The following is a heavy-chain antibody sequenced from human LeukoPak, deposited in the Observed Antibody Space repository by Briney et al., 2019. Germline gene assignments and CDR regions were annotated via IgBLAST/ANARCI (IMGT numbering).Heavy chain of an antibody. CDR2: TYYRSKWYN. D-gene: IGHD3-3*01. CDR1: GDSVSSNSAA. J-gene: IGHJ4*02. Sequence: SQTLSLTCAISGDSVSSNSAAWNWIRQSPSRGLEWLGRTYYRSKWYNDYAVSVKSRITINPDTSKNQFSLQLNSVTPEDTAVYYCARDSYDFWSGYTPGVDFDYWGQGTLVTVSS. CDR3: ARDSYDFWSGYTPGVDFDY. V-gene: IGHV6-1*01.